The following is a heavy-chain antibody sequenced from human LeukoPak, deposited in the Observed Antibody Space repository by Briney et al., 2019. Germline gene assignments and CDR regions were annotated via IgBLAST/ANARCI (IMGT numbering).Heavy chain of an antibody. CDR1: GYTFTSYG. D-gene: IGHD6-13*01. Sequence: ASVKVSCKASGYTFTSYGISWVRQAPGQGLEWMGWISAYNGNTNYAQKLQGRVAMTTDTSTSTAYMELRSLRSDDTAAYYCARRKEQQLADYWGQGTLVTVSS. J-gene: IGHJ4*02. CDR2: ISAYNGNT. CDR3: ARRKEQQLADY. V-gene: IGHV1-18*01.